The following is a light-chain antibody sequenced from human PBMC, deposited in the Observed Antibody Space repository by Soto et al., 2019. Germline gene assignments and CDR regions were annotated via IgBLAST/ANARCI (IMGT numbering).Light chain of an antibody. J-gene: IGLJ1*01. V-gene: IGLV2-14*01. Sequence: QSVLTQPAYGSVSPGQSITISCNEPNSDFSGYKYVSWYQQHPGKAPKLMIYEVSNRPSGVPDRFSGSKSGTAASLAITGLQAEDEADYYCQSYDSSLRGYVFGTGTKVTV. CDR1: NSDFSGYKY. CDR2: EVS. CDR3: QSYDSSLRGYV.